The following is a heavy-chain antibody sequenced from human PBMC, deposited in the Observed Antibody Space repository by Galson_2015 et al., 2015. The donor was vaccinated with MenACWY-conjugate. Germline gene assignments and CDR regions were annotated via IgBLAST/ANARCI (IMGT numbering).Heavy chain of an antibody. J-gene: IGHJ6*03. Sequence: SVKVSCKAPRGTLRRFAISWVRQAPGQGLEWMGGVIPVFETTTCAPKFQGRVSITADESTSMAYMEMRSLRADDTAMYYCVRGSLSIVTTDHHYYMDVWGTGTTVTVSS. CDR2: VIPVFETT. CDR3: VRGSLSIVTTDHHYYMDV. V-gene: IGHV1-69*13. CDR1: RGTLRRFA. D-gene: IGHD2-21*01.